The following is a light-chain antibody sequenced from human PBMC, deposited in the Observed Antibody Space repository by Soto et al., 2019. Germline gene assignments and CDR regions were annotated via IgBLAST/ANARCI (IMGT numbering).Light chain of an antibody. Sequence: DIQMTQTPATLSAFAVDRVTVTCRASQSVSSWVAWYQEKPGRGPKLLIYDASTWQSGVPSRFIGSGSGTEFTLTITSLQPDDFATYYCQKYNTYSPGTFGQGPRVEVK. CDR2: DAS. V-gene: IGKV1-5*01. J-gene: IGKJ1*01. CDR1: QSVSSW. CDR3: QKYNTYSPGT.